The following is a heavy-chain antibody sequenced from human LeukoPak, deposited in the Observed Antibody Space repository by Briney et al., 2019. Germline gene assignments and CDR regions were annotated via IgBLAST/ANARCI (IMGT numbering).Heavy chain of an antibody. CDR2: ISSSSSYI. V-gene: IGHV3-21*04. Sequence: PGGCLRLSFGASGVTLSRNGRTWVRQAPGKGLEWVSSISSSSSYIYYADAVKGRFTISRDNSKNTVYLQIKSLRAEDTAVYYCARTDDTPPAEDSPHRRQPTLVTVSS. J-gene: IGHJ1*01. D-gene: IGHD2-15*01. CDR3: ARTDDTPPAEDSPH. CDR1: GVTLSRNG.